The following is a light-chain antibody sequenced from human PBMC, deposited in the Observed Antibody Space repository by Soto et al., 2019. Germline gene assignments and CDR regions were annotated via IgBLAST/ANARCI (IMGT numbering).Light chain of an antibody. Sequence: EIVLTQSPATLSLSPGERATLSCRASQSVSSRYLAWYQPKPGQAPRLRIYGASSRATGIPDRFSGSGSGTDFTLTISRLEPEDFAVYYCQQYCSSPPITFGQGTRLEI. CDR2: GAS. CDR3: QQYCSSPPIT. V-gene: IGKV3-20*01. J-gene: IGKJ5*01. CDR1: QSVSSRY.